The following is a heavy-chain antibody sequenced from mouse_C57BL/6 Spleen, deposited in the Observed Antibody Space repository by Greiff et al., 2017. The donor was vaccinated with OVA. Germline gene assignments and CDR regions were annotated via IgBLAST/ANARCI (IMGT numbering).Heavy chain of an antibody. J-gene: IGHJ3*01. CDR3: ARGETGTRGFAY. Sequence: QVQLKQSGPELVKPGASVKISCKASGYAFSSSWMNWVKQRPGKGLEWIGRIYPGDGDTNYNGKFKGKATLTADKSSSTAYMQLSSLTSEDSAVYFCARGETGTRGFAYWGQGTLVTVSA. CDR1: GYAFSSSW. CDR2: IYPGDGDT. D-gene: IGHD4-1*01. V-gene: IGHV1-82*01.